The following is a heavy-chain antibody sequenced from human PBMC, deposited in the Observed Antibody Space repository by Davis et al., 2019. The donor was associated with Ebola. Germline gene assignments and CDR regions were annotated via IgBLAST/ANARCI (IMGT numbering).Heavy chain of an antibody. V-gene: IGHV1-69*13. CDR3: AREITQYSSSCWFDP. D-gene: IGHD6-13*01. J-gene: IGHJ5*02. Sequence: AASVKVSCKASGYTFTSYGISWVRRAPGQGLEWMGGIIPIFGTANYAQKFQGRVTITADESTSTAYMELSSLRSEDTAVYYCAREITQYSSSCWFDPWGQGTLVTVSS. CDR1: GYTFTSYG. CDR2: IIPIFGTA.